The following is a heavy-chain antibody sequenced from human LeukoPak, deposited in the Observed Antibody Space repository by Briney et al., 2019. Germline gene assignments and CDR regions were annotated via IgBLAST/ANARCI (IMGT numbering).Heavy chain of an antibody. D-gene: IGHD5-12*01. V-gene: IGHV4-59*01. Sequence: SETLSLTCTVSGGSISSYYWSWIRQPPGKGLEWIGYIYYSGSTNYNPSLKSRVTISVDTSKNQFSLRLSSVTAADTAVYYCARVAAYSAITDAFDIWGQGTMVTVSS. J-gene: IGHJ3*02. CDR3: ARVAAYSAITDAFDI. CDR1: GGSISSYY. CDR2: IYYSGST.